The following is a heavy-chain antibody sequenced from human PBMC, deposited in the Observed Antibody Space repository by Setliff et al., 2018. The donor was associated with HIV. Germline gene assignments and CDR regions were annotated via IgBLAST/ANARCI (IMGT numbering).Heavy chain of an antibody. V-gene: IGHV1-24*01. CDR2: FDPEDGES. D-gene: IGHD1-26*01. CDR3: ATDHGAAGAFDY. CDR1: GYTLTELS. J-gene: IGHJ4*02. Sequence: ASVKVSCKMSGYTLTELSRHWVRQAPGKGLEWMGRFDPEDGESIYAQRFQGRVTMTDDTSADTAYMELRSLTSEDTAVYYCATDHGAAGAFDYWGQGTLVTVSS.